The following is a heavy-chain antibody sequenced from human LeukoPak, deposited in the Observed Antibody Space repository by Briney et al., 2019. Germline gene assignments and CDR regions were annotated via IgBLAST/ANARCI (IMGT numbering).Heavy chain of an antibody. D-gene: IGHD6-6*01. V-gene: IGHV1-46*01. Sequence: ASVTVSCTASGYTFTSYYMHWVRQSTGQGLEWMGIFNPSGGSTSYAQKFQGRVTMTRDTSTSTVYMELSSLRSEDPAVYYCAREATYSSSSLGFDYWGQGTLVTVSS. CDR3: AREATYSSSSLGFDY. CDR2: FNPSGGST. J-gene: IGHJ4*02. CDR1: GYTFTSYY.